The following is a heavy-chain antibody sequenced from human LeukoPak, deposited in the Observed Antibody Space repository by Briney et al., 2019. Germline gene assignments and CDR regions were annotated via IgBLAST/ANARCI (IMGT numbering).Heavy chain of an antibody. Sequence: GGSLRLSCAASGFTFSESWMTWVRQVPGQGLEWVAHINHEGGAIQYVDSVKGRFAISRDNAKGSVFLQMNSLRAEDTAIYHCATYINWVAGDVWGQGTTVIVSS. CDR1: GFTFSESW. CDR3: ATYINWVAGDV. J-gene: IGHJ6*02. D-gene: IGHD1-1*01. V-gene: IGHV3-7*01. CDR2: INHEGGAI.